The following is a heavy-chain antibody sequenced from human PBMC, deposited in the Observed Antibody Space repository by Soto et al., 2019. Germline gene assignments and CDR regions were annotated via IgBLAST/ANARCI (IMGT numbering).Heavy chain of an antibody. J-gene: IGHJ6*02. CDR2: ITNRGGST. CDR3: AKDGRGSGSYSTMDV. Sequence: GGSLRLSCAASGLTFSSYAMTWVRQAPGKGLGWVSTITNRGGSTDYADSVKGRFTISRDNSKNTLYLQMNSLRAEDTGVYYCAKDGRGSGSYSTMDVWGQGTTVTVSS. V-gene: IGHV3-23*01. D-gene: IGHD3-10*01. CDR1: GLTFSSYA.